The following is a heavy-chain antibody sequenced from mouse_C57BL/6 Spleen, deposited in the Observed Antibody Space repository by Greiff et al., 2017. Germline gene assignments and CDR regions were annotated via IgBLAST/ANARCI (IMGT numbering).Heavy chain of an antibody. CDR1: GYSFTDYN. CDR3: AGYYYGSSYYWYFDV. J-gene: IGHJ1*03. CDR2: INPNYGTT. V-gene: IGHV1-39*01. D-gene: IGHD1-1*01. Sequence: VQLQQSGPELVKPGASVKISCKASGYSFTDYNMNWVKQSNGKSLEWIGVINPNYGTTSYNQKFKGKATLTVDQSSSTAYMQLNSLTSEDSAVYDCAGYYYGSSYYWYFDVWGTGTTVTVSS.